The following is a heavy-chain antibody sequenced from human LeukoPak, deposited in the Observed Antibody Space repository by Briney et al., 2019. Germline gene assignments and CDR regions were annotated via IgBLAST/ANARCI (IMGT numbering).Heavy chain of an antibody. D-gene: IGHD5-24*01. J-gene: IGHJ4*02. V-gene: IGHV3-48*04. CDR2: IDGSSATI. Sequence: GRSLRLSCAASGFTFNKYSMSWVRQAPGKGLEWISYIDGSSATIYYADSVKGRFTTSRDNTKNSVYLHMNSLRAEDTAMYYCATYGRDGYKGFYWGQGTLVTVSS. CDR1: GFTFNKYS. CDR3: ATYGRDGYKGFY.